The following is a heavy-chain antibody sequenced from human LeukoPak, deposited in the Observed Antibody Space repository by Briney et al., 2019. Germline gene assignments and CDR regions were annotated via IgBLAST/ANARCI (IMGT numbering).Heavy chain of an antibody. CDR2: IYPGNSDT. Sequence: GESLKISCKGSGYTFTTYWIAWVRHMPGKGMEWMGLIYPGNSDTRYSPSFQGQVTISADKSITTAYLQWSSLKASDTAMYYCARHTTVGGSLRFDYWGQGTLVSVSS. V-gene: IGHV5-51*01. J-gene: IGHJ4*02. CDR1: GYTFTTYW. CDR3: ARHTTVGGSLRFDY. D-gene: IGHD4-23*01.